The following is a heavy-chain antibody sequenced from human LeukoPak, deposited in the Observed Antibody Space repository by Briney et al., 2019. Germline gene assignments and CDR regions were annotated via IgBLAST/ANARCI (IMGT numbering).Heavy chain of an antibody. D-gene: IGHD5-18*01. CDR2: INPNSGGT. V-gene: IGHV1-2*06. Sequence: ASVKVSCKASGYTFTGYGISWVRQAPGQGLEWMGRINPNSGGTNYAQKFQGRVTMTRDTSISTAYMELSRLRSDDTAVYYCAREFGYGYFDYWGQGTLVTVSS. CDR3: AREFGYGYFDY. CDR1: GYTFTGYG. J-gene: IGHJ4*02.